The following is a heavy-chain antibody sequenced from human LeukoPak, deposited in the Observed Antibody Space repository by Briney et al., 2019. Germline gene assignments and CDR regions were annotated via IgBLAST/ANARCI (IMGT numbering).Heavy chain of an antibody. Sequence: GESLKISCKGSGYSFTSYWIGWVRQMPGKGLEWMGIIYPGGSDTRYSPSFQGQVTISADKSISTAYLQWSSLKASDTAMYYCARETSIAAAGTDYWGQGTLVTVSS. CDR1: GYSFTSYW. D-gene: IGHD6-13*01. J-gene: IGHJ4*02. CDR2: IYPGGSDT. V-gene: IGHV5-51*01. CDR3: ARETSIAAAGTDY.